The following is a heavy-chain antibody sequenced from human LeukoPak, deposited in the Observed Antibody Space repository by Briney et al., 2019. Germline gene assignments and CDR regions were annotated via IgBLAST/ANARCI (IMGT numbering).Heavy chain of an antibody. V-gene: IGHV3-11*01. Sequence: PGGSLRLSCAASGFSFSDYYMNWIRQAPGKGLEWVSYITDSGSAIYYADSVKGRFTISRDNTKNSLYLQMNSLRAEDTAVYFCARDGQRNYFYGMDVWGQGNPGHRLL. J-gene: IGHJ6*02. CDR3: ARDGQRNYFYGMDV. CDR2: ITDSGSAI. CDR1: GFSFSDYY. D-gene: IGHD5-24*01.